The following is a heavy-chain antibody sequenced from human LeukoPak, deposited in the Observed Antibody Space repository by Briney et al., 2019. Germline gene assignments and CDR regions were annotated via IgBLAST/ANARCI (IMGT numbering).Heavy chain of an antibody. V-gene: IGHV3-33*06. CDR2: IWDDGSNK. CDR3: AKSIKAIAVAGLDY. Sequence: PGGSLRLSCAASGFTFSTYGMHWVRQAPGKGLEWVAVIWDDGSNKYYADSVKGRFSISRDNSKNTLYLQMNSLRAEDTAVYYCAKSIKAIAVAGLDYWGQGTLVTVSS. CDR1: GFTFSTYG. D-gene: IGHD6-19*01. J-gene: IGHJ4*02.